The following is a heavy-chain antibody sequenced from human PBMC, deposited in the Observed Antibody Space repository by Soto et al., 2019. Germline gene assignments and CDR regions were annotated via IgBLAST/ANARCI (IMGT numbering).Heavy chain of an antibody. CDR2: ISAYNGNT. J-gene: IGHJ4*02. CDR1: GYTFTSYG. V-gene: IGHV1-18*01. D-gene: IGHD2-15*01. Sequence: QVQLVQSGAEVKKPGASVKVSCKASGYTFTSYGISWVRQAPGQGLEWMGWISAYNGNTNYAQKLQGRVTMTTDTPTNTADMELRSLRSDDTAVYYCARDIGYCSGGSCNSVADYWGQGTLVTVSS. CDR3: ARDIGYCSGGSCNSVADY.